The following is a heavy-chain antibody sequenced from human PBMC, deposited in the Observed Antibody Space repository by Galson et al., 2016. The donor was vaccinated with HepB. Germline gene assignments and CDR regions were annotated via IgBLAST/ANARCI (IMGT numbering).Heavy chain of an antibody. CDR3: ARDRLMATVTDPFGLVDY. Sequence: SLRLSCVASGFTFSDHYMSWIRQAPGKGLEWVSYISSSSRYTTYADSAEGRFTISRDNAKNSLYLQMNSLRADDTAVYYCARDRLMATVTDPFGLVDYWGQGTLVTVSS. D-gene: IGHD4-17*01. CDR2: ISSSSRYT. V-gene: IGHV3-11*05. J-gene: IGHJ4*02. CDR1: GFTFSDHY.